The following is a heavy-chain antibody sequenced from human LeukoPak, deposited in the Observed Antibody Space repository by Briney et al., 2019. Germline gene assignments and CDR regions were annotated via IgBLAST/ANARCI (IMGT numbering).Heavy chain of an antibody. CDR1: GFTFSSYA. CDR2: ISGSGGST. Sequence: GGSLRLSCAASGFTFSSYAMSWVRQAPGKGLEWVSAISGSGGSTYYADSVKGRFTISRDNSKNTLYLQMNSLRAEDTAVYYCAKSAKGYDFLSGYGFDYWGQGTLVTVSS. J-gene: IGHJ4*02. D-gene: IGHD3-3*01. CDR3: AKSAKGYDFLSGYGFDY. V-gene: IGHV3-23*01.